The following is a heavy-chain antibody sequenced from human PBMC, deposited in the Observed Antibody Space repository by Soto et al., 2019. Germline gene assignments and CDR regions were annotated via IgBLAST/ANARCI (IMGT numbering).Heavy chain of an antibody. CDR1: GFFFSTYT. Sequence: QVQLVESGGGVVQPGRSLRLSCAASGFFFSTYTMHWVRQAPGKGLEWLTVMSYDGSQKYYADSVKGRLTISRDNSKNTLYLQMTSLRAEDTAVYHCAIAKSSSWHNFDYWGQGTLVTVSS. V-gene: IGHV3-30-3*01. D-gene: IGHD6-13*01. J-gene: IGHJ4*02. CDR3: AIAKSSSWHNFDY. CDR2: MSYDGSQK.